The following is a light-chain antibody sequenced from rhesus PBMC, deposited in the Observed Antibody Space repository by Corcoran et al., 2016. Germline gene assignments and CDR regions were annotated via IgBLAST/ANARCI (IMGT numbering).Light chain of an antibody. CDR2: GGS. CDR1: QSLLHSDGITN. V-gene: IGKV2-72*01. CDR3: VQAIAFPLT. J-gene: IGKJ4*01. Sequence: DIVMTQTPLSLSITPGEPASISCRSSQSLLHSDGITNLYWSLQKQAQCPQLLIYGGSNRASGVPERFIGSGAVTDFTVKSSKGEADDVGVYYCVQAIAFPLTFGGGTKVEIK.